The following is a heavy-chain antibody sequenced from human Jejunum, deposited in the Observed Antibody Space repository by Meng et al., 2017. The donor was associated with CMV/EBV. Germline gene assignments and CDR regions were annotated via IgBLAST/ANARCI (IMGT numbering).Heavy chain of an antibody. CDR1: SFNTYA. Sequence: SFNTYAIDWVRQAPGTGLEWISYSGGGDTTIHADSVKGRFTVSRDNAKNSLYLQMNSLSAEDTAVYFCARQNYHYWSDYSVFLDLWGQGARGTVSS. CDR2: SGGGDTT. V-gene: IGHV3-48*03. CDR3: ARQNYHYWSDYSVFLDL. J-gene: IGHJ4*02. D-gene: IGHD3-3*01.